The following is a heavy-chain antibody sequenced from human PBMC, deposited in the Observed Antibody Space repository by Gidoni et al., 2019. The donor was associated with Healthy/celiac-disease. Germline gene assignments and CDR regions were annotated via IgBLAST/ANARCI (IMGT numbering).Heavy chain of an antibody. D-gene: IGHD3-22*01. CDR2: ISGSGGST. V-gene: IGHV3-23*01. J-gene: IGHJ4*02. CDR1: GFPFSSYA. CDR3: AIYDSSGYYYY. Sequence: EVQLLESGGGLVQPGGSLRLSCAASGFPFSSYAMSWVRQAPGKGLEWVSAISGSGGSTYYADSVKGRFTISRDNSKNTLYLQMNSLRAEDTAVYYCAIYDSSGYYYYWGQGTLVTVSS.